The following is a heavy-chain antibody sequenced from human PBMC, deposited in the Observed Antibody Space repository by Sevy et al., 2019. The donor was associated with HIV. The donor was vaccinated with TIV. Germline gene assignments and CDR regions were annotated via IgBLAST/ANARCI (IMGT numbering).Heavy chain of an antibody. Sequence: ASVKVSCKASGYTFTGYYMHWVRQAPGQGLEWMGWINPNSGGTNYAQKFQGRVTMTRDTSISTAYVELSRLRSDDTAVYYCARVPPVAGAGQGGMDVWGQGTTVTVSS. CDR3: ARVPPVAGAGQGGMDV. J-gene: IGHJ6*02. CDR1: GYTFTGYY. D-gene: IGHD6-19*01. V-gene: IGHV1-2*02. CDR2: INPNSGGT.